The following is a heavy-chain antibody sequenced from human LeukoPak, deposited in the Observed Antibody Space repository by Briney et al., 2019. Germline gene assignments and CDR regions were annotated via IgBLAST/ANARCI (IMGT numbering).Heavy chain of an antibody. Sequence: PSETLSLTCSVSSDSISSYYWSWIRQPPGKGLEWIAYIHYTGYTEYNPSLKSRVTISGDTSKRQFSLEVSSVTAADTAVYYCARGVGGGDRYFDYWGQGTLVTVSS. CDR1: SDSISSYY. CDR3: ARGVGGGDRYFDY. D-gene: IGHD1-26*01. J-gene: IGHJ4*02. CDR2: IHYTGYT. V-gene: IGHV4-59*01.